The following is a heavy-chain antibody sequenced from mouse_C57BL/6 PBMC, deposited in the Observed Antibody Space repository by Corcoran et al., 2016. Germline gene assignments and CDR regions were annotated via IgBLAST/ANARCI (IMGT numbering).Heavy chain of an antibody. D-gene: IGHD1-1*01. CDR1: GYSITSGYY. J-gene: IGHJ3*01. V-gene: IGHV3-6*01. CDR3: ARTQSHYYGSSYDWFAY. CDR2: ISYDGSN. Sequence: DVQLQESGPGLVKPSQSLSLTCSVTGYSITSGYYWNWIRQFPGNKLEWMGYISYDGSNNYNPSLKNRISITRDTSKNQFFLKLNSVTTEDTATYYCARTQSHYYGSSYDWFAYWGQGTLVTVSA.